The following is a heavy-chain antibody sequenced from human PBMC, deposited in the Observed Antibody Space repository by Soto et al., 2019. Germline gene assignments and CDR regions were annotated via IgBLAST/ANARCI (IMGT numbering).Heavy chain of an antibody. CDR2: ISYDGSNK. V-gene: IGHV3-30*03. CDR3: AVGYCSSTSCYAPLLYYYGMDV. Sequence: GESLKISCAASGFSFSTYGMHWVRPAPGKGLEWVAVISYDGSNKYYADSVKGRFTISRDNSKNTLYLQMNSLRSEDTAVYYCAVGYCSSTSCYAPLLYYYGMDVWGQGTTVTVSS. D-gene: IGHD2-2*01. CDR1: GFSFSTYG. J-gene: IGHJ6*02.